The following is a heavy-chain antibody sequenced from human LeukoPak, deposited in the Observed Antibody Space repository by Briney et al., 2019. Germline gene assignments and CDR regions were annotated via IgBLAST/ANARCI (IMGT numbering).Heavy chain of an antibody. V-gene: IGHV4-34*01. J-gene: IGHJ5*02. D-gene: IGHD6-13*01. CDR3: ARKAAAGIPPLYNWFDP. Sequence: PSETLSLTCAVYGGSFSGYYWSWIRQPPGKGLEWIGEINHSGSTNYNPSLKGRVTISVDTSKNQFSLKLSSVTPADTAVYYCARKAAAGIPPLYNWFDPWGQGTLVTVSA. CDR2: INHSGST. CDR1: GGSFSGYY.